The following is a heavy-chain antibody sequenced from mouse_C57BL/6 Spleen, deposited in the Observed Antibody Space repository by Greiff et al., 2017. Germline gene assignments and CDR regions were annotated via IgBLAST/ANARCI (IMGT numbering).Heavy chain of an antibody. CDR1: GYSFTGYF. CDR2: INPYNGDT. CDR3: ARGGYYVMDY. V-gene: IGHV1-20*01. J-gene: IGHJ4*01. Sequence: EVQLQQSGPELVKPGASVKISCKASGYSFTGYFMNWVMQSHGKSLEWIGRINPYNGDTFYNQKFKGKATLTVHKSSSTAHMELRSLTSEASAVYYCARGGYYVMDYWGQGTSVTVSS.